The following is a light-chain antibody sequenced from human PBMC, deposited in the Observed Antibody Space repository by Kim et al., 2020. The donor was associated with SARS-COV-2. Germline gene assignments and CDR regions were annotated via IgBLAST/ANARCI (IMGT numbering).Light chain of an antibody. CDR3: QQYNDWPLLT. CDR2: GAS. V-gene: IGKV3-15*01. J-gene: IGKJ4*01. CDR1: QSVKNN. Sequence: IVMMQSPATLSVSPGERVTLSCRASQSVKNNLAWYQQRPGQAPRLLIYGASTRATDISARFSGSGSGTEFTLTIRSLQSEDLAVYYCQQYNDWPLLTFGGGTKVDIK.